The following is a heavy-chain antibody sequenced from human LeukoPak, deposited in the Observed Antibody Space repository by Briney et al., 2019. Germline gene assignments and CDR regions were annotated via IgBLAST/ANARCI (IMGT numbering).Heavy chain of an antibody. CDR3: AKTVAGTKPQPYYFDH. V-gene: IGHV3-23*01. Sequence: PGGSLRLSCAASGLTFSSYAMSWVRQAPGKGLEWVSAISGSGGSTYYADSVKGRFTISRDNSKNTLYLQMNSLRAEDTAVYYCAKTVAGTKPQPYYFDHWGQGTLVTVPS. J-gene: IGHJ4*02. CDR2: ISGSGGST. D-gene: IGHD6-19*01. CDR1: GLTFSSYA.